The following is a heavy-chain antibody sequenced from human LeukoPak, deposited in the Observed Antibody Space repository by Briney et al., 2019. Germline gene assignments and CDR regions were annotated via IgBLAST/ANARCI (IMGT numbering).Heavy chain of an antibody. D-gene: IGHD3-22*01. Sequence: GGSLRLSCAASGFTFSSYSMNWVRQAPGKGLEWVSSISSSSSYIYYADSVKGRFTISRDNAKNSLYLQMNSLRAEDTAVYYCARGGVKKWLLDYWGQGTLVTVSS. J-gene: IGHJ4*02. CDR2: ISSSSSYI. CDR3: ARGGVKKWLLDY. V-gene: IGHV3-21*01. CDR1: GFTFSSYS.